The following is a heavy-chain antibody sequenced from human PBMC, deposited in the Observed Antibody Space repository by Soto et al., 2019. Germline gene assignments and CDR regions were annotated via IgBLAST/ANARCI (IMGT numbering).Heavy chain of an antibody. CDR1: GFTFRNYA. CDR3: AKDSISFHGIYDALDI. J-gene: IGHJ3*02. Sequence: VQLLESGGGWVQPGGSLRLSCEASGFTFRNYAMSWVRQAPGEGPEWVSTLGGGDDIFYADSVKGRFTVSRDNSKNTMYLQMDNLRVEDTAIYFCAKDSISFHGIYDALDIWGQGTVVTVSS. D-gene: IGHD3-3*02. V-gene: IGHV3-23*01. CDR2: LGGGDDI.